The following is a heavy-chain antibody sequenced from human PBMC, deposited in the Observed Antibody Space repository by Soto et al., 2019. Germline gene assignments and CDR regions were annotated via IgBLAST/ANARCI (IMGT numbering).Heavy chain of an antibody. D-gene: IGHD6-19*01. Sequence: GSLRLSCAASGFTFSNYAMSWVRQAPGKGLEWVSGIGGSGSNTYYADSVKGRFTISKDNAKNTLYLQMDSLRVEDTAVYYCAREKAVAGTTFDFWGQGTLVTVSS. J-gene: IGHJ4*02. CDR2: IGGSGSNT. V-gene: IGHV3-23*01. CDR1: GFTFSNYA. CDR3: AREKAVAGTTFDF.